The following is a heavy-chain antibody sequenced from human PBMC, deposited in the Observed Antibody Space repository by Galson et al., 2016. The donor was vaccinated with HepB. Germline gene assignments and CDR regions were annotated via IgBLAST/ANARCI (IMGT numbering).Heavy chain of an antibody. V-gene: IGHV1-18*04. CDR2: ISAYNGNT. CDR3: ARAPPMWVRGDEYGMDV. Sequence: SVKVSCKASGYTFTSYGINWVRQAPGQGLEWMGWISAYNGNTNYEQKLQGRVTMTKDTSTSTPYMELRSLRSDDTAVYYCARAPPMWVRGDEYGMDVWGQGTTVTVSS. D-gene: IGHD3-10*02. J-gene: IGHJ6*02. CDR1: GYTFTSYG.